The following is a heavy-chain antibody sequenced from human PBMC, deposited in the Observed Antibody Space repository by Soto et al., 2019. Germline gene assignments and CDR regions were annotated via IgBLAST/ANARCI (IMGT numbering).Heavy chain of an antibody. V-gene: IGHV1-69*01. CDR1: GGTFSSYA. Sequence: QVQLVQSGAEVKKPGSSVKVSCKASGGTFSSYAISWVRQAPGQGLEWMGGIIPIFGTANYAQKFQGRVTITADESTSTAYMELSSLRSEDTAVYYCAREDDSGYDFLTNYSYYGMDVWVQGTTVTVSS. D-gene: IGHD5-12*01. CDR3: AREDDSGYDFLTNYSYYGMDV. CDR2: IIPIFGTA. J-gene: IGHJ6*02.